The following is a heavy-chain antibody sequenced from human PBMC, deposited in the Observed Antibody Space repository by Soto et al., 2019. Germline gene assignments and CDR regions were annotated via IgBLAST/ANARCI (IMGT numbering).Heavy chain of an antibody. V-gene: IGHV3-7*03. D-gene: IGHD3-16*02. CDR3: ARDGLLFSGPYRPSRFDY. Sequence: GGSLRLSCAASGFKFSDYWMSWVRQAPGKGLEWVGNIKHDTSEAHYADSVKGRFTITRDNIKNFLFLQMNGLRSDDTASYYCARDGLLFSGPYRPSRFDYWGMGTLVTV. CDR2: IKHDTSEA. CDR1: GFKFSDYW. J-gene: IGHJ4*02.